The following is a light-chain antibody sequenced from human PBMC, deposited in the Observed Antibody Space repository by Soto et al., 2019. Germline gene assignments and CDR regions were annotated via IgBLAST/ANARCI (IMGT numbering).Light chain of an antibody. CDR3: CSYADSFTYV. CDR2: ETS. V-gene: IGLV2-23*01. J-gene: IGLJ1*01. Sequence: QSVLTQPASVSGYPGQSITISCTGTSSDVGSYNLVSWYQQHPGKAPKLMIYETSKRPSGVSNRFSGSKSGNTASLTISGLQAEGEADYYCCSYADSFTYVFGPGTKLTVL. CDR1: SSDVGSYNL.